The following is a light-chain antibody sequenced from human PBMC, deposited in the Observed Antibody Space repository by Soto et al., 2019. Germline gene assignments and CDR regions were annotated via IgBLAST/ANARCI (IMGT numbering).Light chain of an antibody. Sequence: EIGLTQSPGTLSLSPGDRATLSCRASQSVSTNNFAWYQQRPGQAPRLLIYGASSRATGIPDRFSGSGSGTDFTLTISRLEPEDFAVYYCQQFDNSLWTFGQGTKVDIK. V-gene: IGKV3-20*01. CDR2: GAS. CDR1: QSVSTNN. CDR3: QQFDNSLWT. J-gene: IGKJ1*01.